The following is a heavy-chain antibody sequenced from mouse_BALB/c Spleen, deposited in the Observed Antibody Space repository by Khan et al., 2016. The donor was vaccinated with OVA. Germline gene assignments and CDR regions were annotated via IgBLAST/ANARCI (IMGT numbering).Heavy chain of an antibody. J-gene: IGHJ4*01. CDR2: INTYTGES. V-gene: IGHV9-1*02. Sequence: QIQLVQSGPELKKPGETVKISCKASGYTLTNYGMNWVKQAPGKGLKWMGWINTYTGESTYADDFKGRFAFSLETSASTAFLQINNLKNEDMATYFCSRPPYFSYVMVYWGQGTSVTVSS. D-gene: IGHD2-10*01. CDR3: SRPPYFSYVMVY. CDR1: GYTLTNYG.